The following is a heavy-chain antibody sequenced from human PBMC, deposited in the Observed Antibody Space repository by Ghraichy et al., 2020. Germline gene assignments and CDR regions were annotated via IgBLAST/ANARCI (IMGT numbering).Heavy chain of an antibody. Sequence: SLTCAVSGYSISSGYYWGWIRQPPGKGLEWIGSIYHSGSTYYNPSLKSRVTISVDTSKNQFSLKLSSVTAADTAVYYCARVGGTPDDYWGQGTLVTVSS. J-gene: IGHJ4*02. CDR2: IYHSGST. D-gene: IGHD1-26*01. CDR1: GYSISSGYY. V-gene: IGHV4-38-2*01. CDR3: ARVGGTPDDY.